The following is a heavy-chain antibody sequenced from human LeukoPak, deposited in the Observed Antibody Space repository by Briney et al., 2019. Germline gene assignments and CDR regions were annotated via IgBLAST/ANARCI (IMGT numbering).Heavy chain of an antibody. D-gene: IGHD2-8*01. Sequence: GGSLTLPCAASGFTFRRYWMSWVRQTPGKGPEWVASIKEDGSEKNYADTVKGRFTISRDNVRNSLSLQMDSLRLDDTAVYYCASKYVWGQGTQVIVSS. CDR1: GFTFRRYW. CDR3: ASKYV. V-gene: IGHV3-7*03. J-gene: IGHJ4*02. CDR2: IKEDGSEK.